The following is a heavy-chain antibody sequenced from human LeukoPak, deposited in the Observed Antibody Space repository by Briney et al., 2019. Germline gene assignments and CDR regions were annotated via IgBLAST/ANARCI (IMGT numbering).Heavy chain of an antibody. CDR2: IGISGDIT. J-gene: IGHJ4*02. Sequence: PGGSLRLSCAVSGFTFSSHAMTWVRQAPGKGLEWVSGIGISGDITYYADSVQGRFIIFRDNSKNTVYLQMNSLRVEDTAVYYCANEEVPNDYWGQGTLVTVSS. V-gene: IGHV3-23*01. CDR1: GFTFSSHA. CDR3: ANEEVPNDY. D-gene: IGHD4/OR15-4a*01.